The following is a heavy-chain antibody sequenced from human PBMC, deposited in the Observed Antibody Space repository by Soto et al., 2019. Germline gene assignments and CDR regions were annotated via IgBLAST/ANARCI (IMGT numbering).Heavy chain of an antibody. D-gene: IGHD6-19*01. V-gene: IGHV1-69*06. CDR1: GGTFSSYA. Sequence: SVKVSCKASGGTFSSYAISGVRQAPGQGLEWMGGIIPIFGTANYAQKFQGRVTITADKSTSTAYMELSSLRSEDTAVYYCATPGVAVAGYYYYGMDVWGQGNTVTVSS. CDR3: ATPGVAVAGYYYYGMDV. J-gene: IGHJ6*02. CDR2: IIPIFGTA.